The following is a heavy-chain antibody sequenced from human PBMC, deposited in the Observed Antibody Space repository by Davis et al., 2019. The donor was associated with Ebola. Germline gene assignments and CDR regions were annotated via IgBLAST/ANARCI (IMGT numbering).Heavy chain of an antibody. CDR1: GFTFSNYW. CDR2: INTHGTTT. J-gene: IGHJ6*02. CDR3: ARAPHCGGGVCNGFHYYGMDV. V-gene: IGHV3-74*01. Sequence: GESLKISCAASGFTFSNYWIHWVRLAPGKGPVWVSRINTHGTTTTYADSVKGRFTISRDNAKNTLYLQMNSLRAEDAAVYYCARAPHCGGGVCNGFHYYGMDVWGQGTTVTVSS. D-gene: IGHD2-8*02.